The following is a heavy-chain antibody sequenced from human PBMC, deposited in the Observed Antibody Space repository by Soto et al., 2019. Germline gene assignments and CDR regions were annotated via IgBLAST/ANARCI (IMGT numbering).Heavy chain of an antibody. CDR3: ARISFGWSGDDY. V-gene: IGHV5-10-1*01. D-gene: IGHD3-3*01. CDR2: IDPSDSYT. Sequence: GESPKISCRGSVYSFTSYWISLVRQMPGKGREWMGRIDPSDSYTNYSPSFQGHVTISADKSISTAYLQWSSLKASDTAMYYCARISFGWSGDDYWGQGTLVTVSS. CDR1: VYSFTSYW. J-gene: IGHJ4*02.